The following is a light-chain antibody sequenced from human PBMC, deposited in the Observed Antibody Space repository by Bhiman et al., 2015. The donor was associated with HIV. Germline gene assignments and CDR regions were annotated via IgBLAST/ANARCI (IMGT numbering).Light chain of an antibody. V-gene: IGLV1-51*01. Sequence: QSVLTQPPSVSAAPGQRVTISCSGGSSNIGNNHVSWYRHLPGRAPQLLIYDTTQRPSRIPDRFSGSRSGTSATLAITGLQTGDEAVYYCGSWDDDLIVFFFGPGTKVFVL. J-gene: IGLJ1*01. CDR3: GSWDDDLIVFF. CDR2: DTT. CDR1: SSNIGNNH.